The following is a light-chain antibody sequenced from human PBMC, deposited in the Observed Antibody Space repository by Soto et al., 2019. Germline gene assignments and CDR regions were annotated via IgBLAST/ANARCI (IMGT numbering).Light chain of an antibody. CDR3: QQRSNWPPWT. J-gene: IGKJ1*01. CDR2: DGS. V-gene: IGKV3-11*01. CDR1: QNLHSF. Sequence: EIVLTQSPATLSVSPRERVTLSCMASQNLHSFLNWYQQRPGQAPRPLIYDGSKRAAGVPDRISGDGSGTDFTLTISSLEPEDFAVYYCQQRSNWPPWTVGQGTKVDTK.